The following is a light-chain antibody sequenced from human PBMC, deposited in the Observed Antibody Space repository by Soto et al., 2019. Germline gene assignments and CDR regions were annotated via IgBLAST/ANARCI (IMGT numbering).Light chain of an antibody. CDR3: QQYHTFPLT. Sequence: DIPMNQSPSTLSASVGDSVTITCRASQNINHLMAWYHQKPGEAPKLLIYDAFSLQTGVPFTFSGSGSGTDFRLTISRLQPDDLGTYYCQQYHTFPLTFGGGTKVEI. J-gene: IGKJ4*01. V-gene: IGKV1-5*01. CDR1: QNINHL. CDR2: DAF.